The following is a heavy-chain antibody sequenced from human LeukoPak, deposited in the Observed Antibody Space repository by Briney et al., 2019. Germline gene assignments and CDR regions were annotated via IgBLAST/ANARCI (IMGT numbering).Heavy chain of an antibody. CDR2: ISWNSGSI. CDR3: AKEDSPLRYFDWFSFAV. D-gene: IGHD3-9*01. V-gene: IGHV3-9*01. Sequence: PGRSLRLSCAASGFTFDDYAMHWVRQAPGKGLEWVSGISWNSGSIGYADSVKGRFTISRDNAKNSLYLQMNSLRAEDTALYYCAKEDSPLRYFDWFSFAVWGQGTLVTVSS. J-gene: IGHJ4*02. CDR1: GFTFDDYA.